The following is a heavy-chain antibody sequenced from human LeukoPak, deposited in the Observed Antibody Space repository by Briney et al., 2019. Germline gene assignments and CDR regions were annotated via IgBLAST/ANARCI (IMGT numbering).Heavy chain of an antibody. V-gene: IGHV3-48*04. CDR2: ISSSGSTI. CDR1: GFTFSSYS. J-gene: IGHJ6*03. Sequence: GGSLRLSCAASGFTFSSYSMNWVRQAPGKGLEWVSYISSSGSTIYYADSVKGRFTISRDNAKNSLYLQMNSLRAEDTAVYYCARAGIAAAKNHLENYYYYYMDVWGKGTTVTISS. CDR3: ARAGIAAAKNHLENYYYYYMDV. D-gene: IGHD6-13*01.